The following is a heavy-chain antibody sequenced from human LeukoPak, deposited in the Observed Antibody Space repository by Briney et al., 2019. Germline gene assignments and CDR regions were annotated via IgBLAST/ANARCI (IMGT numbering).Heavy chain of an antibody. CDR1: GGSISSSSYY. J-gene: IGHJ4*02. CDR3: ARRTVTTWGVDY. V-gene: IGHV4-39*01. CDR2: IYYSGST. D-gene: IGHD4-11*01. Sequence: SETLSLTCTVSGGSISSSSYYWGWIRQPPGKGLEWIGSIYYSGSTYYNPSLKSRVTISVDTSKNQFSLKLSSVTAADTAVYYCARRTVTTWGVDYWGQGTQVTVSS.